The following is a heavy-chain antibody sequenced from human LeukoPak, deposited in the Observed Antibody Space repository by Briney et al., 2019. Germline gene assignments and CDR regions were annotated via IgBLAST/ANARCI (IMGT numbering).Heavy chain of an antibody. CDR1: GGSISSSSYY. CDR2: IYHSGST. D-gene: IGHD3-9*01. V-gene: IGHV4-39*07. CDR3: ARVVRHFDWSLYYYYGMDV. Sequence: SETLSLTCTVSGGSISSSSYYWGWIRQPPREGLEWIGEIYHSGSTNYNPSLKSRVTISVDKSKNQLSLKLSSVTAADTAVYYCARVVRHFDWSLYYYYGMDVWGQGTTVTVSS. J-gene: IGHJ6*02.